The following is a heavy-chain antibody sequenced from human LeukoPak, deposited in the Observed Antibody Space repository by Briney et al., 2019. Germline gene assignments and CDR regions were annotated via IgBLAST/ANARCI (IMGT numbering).Heavy chain of an antibody. CDR2: INPNSGGT. D-gene: IGHD1-26*01. V-gene: IGHV1-2*02. Sequence: GASVKVSCKASGYTFTGYYMHWVRQAPGQGLEWMGWINPNSGGTNYAQKFQGRVTMTRDSSISTAYMELSRLRSDDTAVYYCARGEGGIVGATEFDYWGQGTLVTVSS. J-gene: IGHJ4*02. CDR1: GYTFTGYY. CDR3: ARGEGGIVGATEFDY.